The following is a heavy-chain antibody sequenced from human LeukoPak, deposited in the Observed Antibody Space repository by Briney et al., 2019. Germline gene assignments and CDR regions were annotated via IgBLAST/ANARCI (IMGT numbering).Heavy chain of an antibody. CDR1: GFTFRSYG. CDR3: ARGSGAAAGAFDY. Sequence: PGRSLRLSCAASGFTFRSYGMHWVRQAPGEGLEWVAIVWYDGNNKYYAVSVKGRFTVSRDNSKDTVSLQLNSLRAEDTAVYYCARGSGAAAGAFDYWGQGTLVTVPS. J-gene: IGHJ4*02. CDR2: VWYDGNNK. D-gene: IGHD6-13*01. V-gene: IGHV3-33*01.